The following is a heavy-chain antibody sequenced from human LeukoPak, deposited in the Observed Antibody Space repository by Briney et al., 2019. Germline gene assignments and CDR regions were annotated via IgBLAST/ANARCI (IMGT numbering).Heavy chain of an antibody. J-gene: IGHJ3*02. CDR2: IYSGGST. Sequence: GGSLRLSCAASGFTFSSYEMNWVRQAPGKGLEWVSVIYSGGSTYYADSVKGRFTISRDNSKNTLYLQMNSLRAEDTAVYYCARARSSNFDAFDIWGQGTMVTVSS. CDR3: ARARSSNFDAFDI. V-gene: IGHV3-53*01. D-gene: IGHD4-11*01. CDR1: GFTFSSYE.